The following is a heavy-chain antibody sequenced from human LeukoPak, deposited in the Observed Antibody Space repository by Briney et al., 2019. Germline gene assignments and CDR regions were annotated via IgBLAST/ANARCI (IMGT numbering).Heavy chain of an antibody. V-gene: IGHV1-69*13. J-gene: IGHJ4*02. CDR2: IIPIFGTA. CDR3: ARALAARMAGYYFDY. CDR1: GGTFSSYA. D-gene: IGHD6-6*01. Sequence: ASVKVSCKASGGTFSSYAISWVRQAPGQGLERMGGIIPIFGTANYAQKFQGRVTITADESTSTAYMELSSLRSEDTAVYYCARALAARMAGYYFDYWGQGTLVTVSS.